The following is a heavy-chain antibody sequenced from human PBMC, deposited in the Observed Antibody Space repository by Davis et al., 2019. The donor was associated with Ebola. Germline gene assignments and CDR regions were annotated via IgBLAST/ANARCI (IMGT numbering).Heavy chain of an antibody. CDR2: IKSKTDGGTT. V-gene: IGHV3-15*01. CDR1: GFTFSNAW. J-gene: IGHJ6*04. CDR3: TDSWYYYGMDV. Sequence: PGGSLRLSCAASGFTFSNAWMSWVRQAPGKGLEWVGRIKSKTDGGTTDYAAPVKGSFTISRDDSKNTLYLQMNSLKTEDTAVYYCTDSWYYYGMDVWGKGTTVTVSS. D-gene: IGHD6-13*01.